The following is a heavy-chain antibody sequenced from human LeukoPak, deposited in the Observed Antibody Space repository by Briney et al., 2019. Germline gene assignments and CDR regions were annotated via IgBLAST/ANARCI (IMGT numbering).Heavy chain of an antibody. D-gene: IGHD1-1*01. CDR3: ARGAPVRYFDY. CDR1: GGSFSGYY. J-gene: IGHJ4*02. CDR2: INHSGST. V-gene: IGHV4-34*01. Sequence: KASETLSLTCAVYGGSFSGYYWSWIRQPPGKGLEWIGEINHSGSTNYNPSLKSRVTISVDTSKNQFSLKLSSVTAADTAVYYCARGAPVRYFDYWGQGTLVTVSS.